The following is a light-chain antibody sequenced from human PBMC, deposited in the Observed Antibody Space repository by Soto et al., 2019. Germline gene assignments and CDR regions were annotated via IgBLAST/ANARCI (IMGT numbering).Light chain of an antibody. CDR1: SSDIGAHTY. Sequence: QSVLTQPASVSGSPGQSITISCTGTSSDIGAHTYVSWFQQHPGKVPKVIIYNVSTRPSGISDRFSGSMSGNTASLSISGLQAEDEADYYCSSYAGGFVVFGGGTKLTVL. CDR2: NVS. J-gene: IGLJ2*01. CDR3: SSYAGGFVV. V-gene: IGLV2-14*01.